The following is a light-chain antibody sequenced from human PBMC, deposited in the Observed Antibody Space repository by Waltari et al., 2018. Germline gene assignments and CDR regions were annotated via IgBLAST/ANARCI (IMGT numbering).Light chain of an antibody. CDR3: QQYNNWPYT. J-gene: IGKJ2*01. CDR2: GAS. Sequence: VMTQSPAILSMSPGDRATLSCWANQTILTYLAWYQKKPHQAPRLLFYGASTRASGVPDRFTGGASGADFTLTISSLQSEDFALYYCQQYNNWPYTFGQGTKLEIK. CDR1: QTILTY. V-gene: IGKV3-15*01.